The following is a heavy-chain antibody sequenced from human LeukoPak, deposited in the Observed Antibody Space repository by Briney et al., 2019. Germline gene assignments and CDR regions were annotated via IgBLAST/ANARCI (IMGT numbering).Heavy chain of an antibody. CDR2: ISAYNDNA. V-gene: IGHV1-18*01. D-gene: IGHD7-27*01. CDR3: ARSTLGIEFDY. J-gene: IGHJ4*02. CDR1: GYSFTNYG. Sequence: ASVKVSCKASGYSFTNYGISRVRQAPGQGLEWMGWISAYNDNAHYAQGLQGRVTMTSQTWTTTAYMELTSLTSDDTAVYYCARSTLGIEFDYWGQGTLVTVSP.